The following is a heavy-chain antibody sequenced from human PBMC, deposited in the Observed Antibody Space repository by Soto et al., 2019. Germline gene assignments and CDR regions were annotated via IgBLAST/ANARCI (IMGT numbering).Heavy chain of an antibody. CDR3: AREAAMVRTRDY. Sequence: QVQLVQSGAEVKKPGASVKVSCKASGYTFTSYGISWVRQAPGQGLEWMGWISAYNGNTNYAQKLQGRVTMTTDPSPSTAYRELRSLRSDETDVYYCAREAAMVRTRDYWGQGTLVTVSS. CDR2: ISAYNGNT. V-gene: IGHV1-18*01. D-gene: IGHD3-10*01. J-gene: IGHJ4*02. CDR1: GYTFTSYG.